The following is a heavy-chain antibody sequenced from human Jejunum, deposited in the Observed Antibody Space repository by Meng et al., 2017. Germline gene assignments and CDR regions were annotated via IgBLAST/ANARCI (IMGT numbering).Heavy chain of an antibody. J-gene: IGHJ4*02. CDR2: ISSSGGST. CDR1: GFTFRSYA. Sequence: GRRVGSGGGLVQPGGSLRLSCAASGFTFRSYAMSWVRQAPGKGLEWVSSISSSGGSTNYADSVKGRFTISGDSSKNTLYLQMNSLRAEDTAVYYCAKGGIAVVPTDYWGQGTLVTVSS. CDR3: AKGGIAVVPTDY. V-gene: IGHV3-23*04. D-gene: IGHD6-19*01.